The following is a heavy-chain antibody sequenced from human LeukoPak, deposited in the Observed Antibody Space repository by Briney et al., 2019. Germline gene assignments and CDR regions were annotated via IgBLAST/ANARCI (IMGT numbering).Heavy chain of an antibody. CDR2: IYQSGDT. Sequence: KSSETLSLTCAVSGGSVTSASSSWNWIRQPPGKGLEWIGYIYQSGDTYYSPSLKSRVTISVDRSKNQFSLKVSSVTAADTAVYYCARLPVYYYYYMDVWGKGTTVTVSS. CDR3: ARLPVYYYYYMDV. CDR1: GGSVTSASSS. V-gene: IGHV4-30-2*01. J-gene: IGHJ6*03.